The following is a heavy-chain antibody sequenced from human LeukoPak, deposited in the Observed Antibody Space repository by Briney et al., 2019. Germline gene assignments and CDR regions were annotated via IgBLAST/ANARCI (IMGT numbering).Heavy chain of an antibody. D-gene: IGHD3-10*01. Sequence: SETLSLTCTVSGGSISSYYWSWIRQPPGKGLEWIGYIYYSGSTKYNHSLKSRVIISVDTSKNQFSLKLNSVTAADTAVYYCARVHYYGSGLSSYFDFWGQGTLVTVSS. CDR2: IYYSGST. CDR3: ARVHYYGSGLSSYFDF. CDR1: GGSISSYY. V-gene: IGHV4-59*01. J-gene: IGHJ4*02.